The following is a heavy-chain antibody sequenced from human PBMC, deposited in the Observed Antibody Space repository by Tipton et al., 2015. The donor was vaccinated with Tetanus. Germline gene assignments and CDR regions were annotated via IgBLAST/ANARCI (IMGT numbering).Heavy chain of an antibody. CDR3: ARGDGSTLHY. D-gene: IGHD5-24*01. CDR1: GGSISTYY. Sequence: TLSLTCTVSGGSISTYYWSWIRQPPGKGLEWIGYIYYRGSSNYYPSLTSRVTMSVDTSKNQFSLNLSSVTAADTAVYYCARGDGSTLHYWGQGTLVSVSS. V-gene: IGHV4-59*01. J-gene: IGHJ4*02. CDR2: IYYRGSS.